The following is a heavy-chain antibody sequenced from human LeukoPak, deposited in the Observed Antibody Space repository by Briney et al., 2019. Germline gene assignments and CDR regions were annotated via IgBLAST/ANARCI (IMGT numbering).Heavy chain of an antibody. CDR3: VTGWRGDLYDPAHN. D-gene: IGHD2/OR15-2a*01. V-gene: IGHV5-51*01. CDR1: GYTFTKDW. J-gene: IGHJ4*02. CDR2: IYPGDFDI. Sequence: GESLKISCKGCGYTFTKDWIGWVRQTPDKGLEWMAMIYPGDFDIIYSPSFQGQVSISVDKSINTAYLQWSSLKASDTAMYYCVTGWRGDLYDPAHNWGQGTLVTVSA.